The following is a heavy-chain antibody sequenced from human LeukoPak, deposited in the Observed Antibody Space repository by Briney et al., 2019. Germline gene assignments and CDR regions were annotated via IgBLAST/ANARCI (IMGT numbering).Heavy chain of an antibody. J-gene: IGHJ6*02. D-gene: IGHD3-16*01. V-gene: IGHV1-18*01. CDR1: GYTFTSYG. CDR2: ISAYNGNT. CDR3: AAGGAPPGYYYYGMDV. Sequence: ASVKVSCKASGYTFTSYGISWVRQAPGQGLEWMGWISAYNGNTNYAQKLQGRVTMTTDTSTSTAYMELRSLRSDDTAVYYCAAGGAPPGYYYYGMDVWGQGTTVTVSS.